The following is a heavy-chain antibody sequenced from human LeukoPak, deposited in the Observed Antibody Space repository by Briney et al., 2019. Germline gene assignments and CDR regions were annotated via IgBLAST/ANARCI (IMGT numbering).Heavy chain of an antibody. CDR2: IRTDGTT. Sequence: PSETLSLTCSVSGDSMGNFYWNWLRQPAGKGLEWIGQIRTDGTTYANPSFESAVTMSVDTSNNHISLRLSSATAADTAVYYCARSTGFYTTYYMDVWGKGTTVTVSS. J-gene: IGHJ6*03. CDR3: ARSTGFYTTYYMDV. V-gene: IGHV4-4*07. CDR1: GDSMGNFY. D-gene: IGHD3-22*01.